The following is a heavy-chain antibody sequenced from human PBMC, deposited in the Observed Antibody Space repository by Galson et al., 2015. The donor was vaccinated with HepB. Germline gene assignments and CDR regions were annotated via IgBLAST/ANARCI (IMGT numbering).Heavy chain of an antibody. Sequence: SLRLSCAASGFTFSGSAMHWVRQASGKGLEWVGRIRSKANSYATAYAASVKGRFTISRDDSKNTAYLQMNSLKTEDTAVYYCTFPSRGTKDSSSSVDYWGQGTLVTVSS. J-gene: IGHJ4*02. CDR3: TFPSRGTKDSSSSVDY. CDR2: IRSKANSYAT. CDR1: GFTFSGSA. D-gene: IGHD6-6*01. V-gene: IGHV3-73*01.